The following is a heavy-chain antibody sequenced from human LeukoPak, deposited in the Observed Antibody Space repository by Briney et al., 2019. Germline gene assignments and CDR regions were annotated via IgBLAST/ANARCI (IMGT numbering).Heavy chain of an antibody. D-gene: IGHD3-10*01. J-gene: IGHJ3*02. CDR2: ISWNGNVK. CDR1: GFSFGTSG. CDR3: AKEYRRQWFGLSGFDI. V-gene: IGHV3-30*18. Sequence: GGSLRLSCAASGFSFGTSGMNWVRQAPGKGLEWVAIISWNGNVKYYADNIKGRFTISRDNSMNTLYLQMNRLRAEDTAVYYCAKEYRRQWFGLSGFDIWGQGTMVTVSS.